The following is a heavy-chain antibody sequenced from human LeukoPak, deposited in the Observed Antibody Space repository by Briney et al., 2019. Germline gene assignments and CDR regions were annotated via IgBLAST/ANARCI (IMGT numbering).Heavy chain of an antibody. Sequence: PGGSLRLSCAASGFTFSSYSMNWVRQAPGKGLEWVSSISSSSSYMYYADSVKGRFTISRDNAKNSLYLQMNSLRAEDTAVYYCARLVPAARNWFDPWGQGTLVTVSS. CDR1: GFTFSSYS. J-gene: IGHJ5*02. CDR2: ISSSSSYM. V-gene: IGHV3-21*01. D-gene: IGHD2-2*01. CDR3: ARLVPAARNWFDP.